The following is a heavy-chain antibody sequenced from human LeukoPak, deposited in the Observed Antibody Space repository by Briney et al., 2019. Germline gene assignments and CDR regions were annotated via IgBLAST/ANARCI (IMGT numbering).Heavy chain of an antibody. V-gene: IGHV1-69*13. CDR2: IIPIFGTA. CDR1: GGTFSSCA. CDR3: ARVGLATGPRYYFDY. J-gene: IGHJ4*02. Sequence: SVKVSCKASGGTFSSCAISWVRQAPGQGLEWMGGIIPIFGTANYAQKFQGRVTITADESTGTAYMELSSLRSEDTAVYYCARVGLATGPRYYFDYWGQGTLVTVSS. D-gene: IGHD1-1*01.